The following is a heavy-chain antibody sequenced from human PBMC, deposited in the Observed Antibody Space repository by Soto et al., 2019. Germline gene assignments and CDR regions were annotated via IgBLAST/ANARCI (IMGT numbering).Heavy chain of an antibody. CDR2: INPSGGST. CDR1: EYTFTNSY. J-gene: IGHJ4*02. D-gene: IGHD2-15*01. Sequence: ASVKVSCKASEYTFTNSYMHWVRQAPGQGLEWMGIINPSGGSTSYAQKFQGRVTMTRDTSTSTVYMELSSLRFEDTAVYYCARDLGGWPDYWGQGTLVTVSS. CDR3: ARDLGGWPDY. V-gene: IGHV1-46*01.